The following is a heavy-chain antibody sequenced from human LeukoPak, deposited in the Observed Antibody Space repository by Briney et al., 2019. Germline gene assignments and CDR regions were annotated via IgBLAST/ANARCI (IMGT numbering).Heavy chain of an antibody. V-gene: IGHV1-8*01. CDR3: ARGPRNDP. D-gene: IGHD1-14*01. J-gene: IGHJ5*02. Sequence: ASGKVSCKTSGYPFTTYEINWVRQAAGQGLEWRGWVDPNTGNTAYAQRFQGRGTMTRDTSISTAYMELSSLTSNDTAVYFCARGPRNDPWGQGTLVTVSS. CDR2: VDPNTGNT. CDR1: GYPFTTYE.